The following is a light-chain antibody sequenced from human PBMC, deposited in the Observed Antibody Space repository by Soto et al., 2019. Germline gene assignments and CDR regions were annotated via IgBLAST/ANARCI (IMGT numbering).Light chain of an antibody. J-gene: IGLJ1*01. CDR1: SSDVGGYNY. V-gene: IGLV2-14*01. CDR3: SSYTRSSTLGV. CDR2: EVS. Sequence: QSVLTQPASVSGSPGQSITISCTGTSSDVGGYNYVSWYQQHPGKAPKLIIYEVSYRPSGVSNRFSGSKSGNTASLTISGLQAEDEADYYCSSYTRSSTLGVFGAGTKVTVL.